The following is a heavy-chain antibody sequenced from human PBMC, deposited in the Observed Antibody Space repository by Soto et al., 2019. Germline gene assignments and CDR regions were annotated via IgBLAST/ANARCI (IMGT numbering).Heavy chain of an antibody. Sequence: GSLRLSCAASGFTFSSYWMSWVRQAPGKGLEWVANIKQDGSEKYYVDSVKGRFTISRDNAKNSLYLQMNSLRAEDTAVYYCASLPGYCSSTSCYPNYYYGMDVWGQGTTVTV. D-gene: IGHD2-2*01. CDR1: GFTFSSYW. J-gene: IGHJ6*02. CDR3: ASLPGYCSSTSCYPNYYYGMDV. V-gene: IGHV3-7*01. CDR2: IKQDGSEK.